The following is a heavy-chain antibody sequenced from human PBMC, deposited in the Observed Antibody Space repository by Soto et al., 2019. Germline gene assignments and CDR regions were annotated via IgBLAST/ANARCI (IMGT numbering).Heavy chain of an antibody. V-gene: IGHV5-10-1*01. CDR2: IDPSDSYT. CDR1: GDSFAGYG. CDR3: TTTVTTEDYYYSGMDV. Sequence: GESLRIWCRGAGDSFAGYGSSWVGQMPGKGLEWMGRIDPSDSYTNYSPSFQGHVTISADKSISTAYLQWSSLKASDTAMYYCTTTVTTEDYYYSGMDVWGQGTTLTLPS. J-gene: IGHJ6*02. D-gene: IGHD4-17*01.